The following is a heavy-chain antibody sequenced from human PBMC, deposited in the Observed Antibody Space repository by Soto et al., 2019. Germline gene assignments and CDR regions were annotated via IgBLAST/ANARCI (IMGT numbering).Heavy chain of an antibody. J-gene: IGHJ4*02. Sequence: SVKVSCKASGGTFSSYAISWVRQAPGQGLEWMGGIIPIFGTANYAQKFQGRVTITADESTSTAYMELSSLRSEDTAVYYCARDYSSSSNFDYWGQGPLVTVPQ. D-gene: IGHD6-6*01. CDR3: ARDYSSSSNFDY. V-gene: IGHV1-69*13. CDR1: GGTFSSYA. CDR2: IIPIFGTA.